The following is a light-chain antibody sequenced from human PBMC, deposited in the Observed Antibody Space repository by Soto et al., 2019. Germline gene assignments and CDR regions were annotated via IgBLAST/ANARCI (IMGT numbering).Light chain of an antibody. CDR2: EVT. Sequence: QSVLTQPASVSGSPGQSITISCTGTSSDVGGYNYVSWYQQHPGKAPKLMIYEVTNRPSGVSNRFSGSKSGNTASLTISGLQAEDEAHYYCSSYTSSSTLESVFGGGTQLTVL. J-gene: IGLJ3*02. CDR1: SSDVGGYNY. V-gene: IGLV2-14*01. CDR3: SSYTSSSTLESV.